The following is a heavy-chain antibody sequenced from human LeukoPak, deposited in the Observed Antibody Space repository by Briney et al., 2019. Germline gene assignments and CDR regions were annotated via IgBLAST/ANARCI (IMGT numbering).Heavy chain of an antibody. CDR2: ISAYNGNT. CDR1: GYTFTSYG. CDR3: ARVSLYSSSWYPNLFDY. J-gene: IGHJ4*02. D-gene: IGHD6-13*01. Sequence: ASVKVSCKASGYTFTSYGISWVRQAPGQGLEWMGWISAYNGNTNYAQKLQGRVTMTTDTSTSTAYVELRSLRSDDTAVYYCARVSLYSSSWYPNLFDYWGQGTLVTVSS. V-gene: IGHV1-18*01.